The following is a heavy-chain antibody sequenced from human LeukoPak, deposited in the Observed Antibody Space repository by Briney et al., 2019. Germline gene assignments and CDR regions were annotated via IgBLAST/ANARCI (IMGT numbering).Heavy chain of an antibody. CDR1: GYTFTSYY. Sequence: ASVKVSCKASGYTFTSYYMHWVRQAPGQGLEWMGWINPNSGGTNYAQKFQGRVTMTRDTSISTAYMELSRLRSDDTAVYYCARDLGGYSGPSAYWGQGALVTVSS. D-gene: IGHD5-12*01. J-gene: IGHJ4*02. CDR3: ARDLGGYSGPSAY. CDR2: INPNSGGT. V-gene: IGHV1-2*02.